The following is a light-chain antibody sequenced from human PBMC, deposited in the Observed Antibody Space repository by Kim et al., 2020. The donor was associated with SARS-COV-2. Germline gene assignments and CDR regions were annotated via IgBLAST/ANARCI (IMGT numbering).Light chain of an antibody. CDR1: ALPKQY. CDR2: KDS. Sequence: PGQTARITCSGDALPKQYAYWYQQKPGQAPVLVIYKDSERPSGFPERFSGSSSGTTGTLTISGVQAEDEADYYCQSADSSGTYEGVFGGGTQLTVL. CDR3: QSADSSGTYEGV. J-gene: IGLJ3*02. V-gene: IGLV3-25*03.